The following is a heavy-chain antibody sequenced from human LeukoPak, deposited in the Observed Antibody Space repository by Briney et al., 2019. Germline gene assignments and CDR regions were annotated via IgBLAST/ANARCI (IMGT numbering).Heavy chain of an antibody. CDR1: GFTFSSYA. CDR3: AKDRGTVKSPLFDY. D-gene: IGHD4-11*01. J-gene: IGHJ4*02. V-gene: IGHV3-23*01. Sequence: GGSLRLSCAASGFTFSSYAMSWVRQAPGKGLEWVSTINGIGGSTYYADSVKGRFTISRDNSKNTLYLQMNSLRAEDTAVYYCAKDRGTVKSPLFDYWGQGTLVTVSS. CDR2: INGIGGST.